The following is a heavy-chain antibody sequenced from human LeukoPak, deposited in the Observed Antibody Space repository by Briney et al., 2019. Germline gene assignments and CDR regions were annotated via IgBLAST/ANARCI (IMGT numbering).Heavy chain of an antibody. Sequence: SETLSLTCTVSGGSISSSSYYWGWIRQPPGKGLEWIGSIYYSGGTYYNPSLKSRVTISVDTSKNQFSLKLSSVTAADTAVYYCASLRRRYSYGFGHWFDPWGQGTLVTVSS. CDR2: IYYSGGT. CDR1: GGSISSSSYY. V-gene: IGHV4-39*01. D-gene: IGHD5-18*01. J-gene: IGHJ5*02. CDR3: ASLRRRYSYGFGHWFDP.